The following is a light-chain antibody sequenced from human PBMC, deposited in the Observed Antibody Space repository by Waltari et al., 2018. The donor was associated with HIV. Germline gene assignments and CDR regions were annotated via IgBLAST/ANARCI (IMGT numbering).Light chain of an antibody. CDR1: DSDIGSDDY. CDR3: CSYAGSYNWV. J-gene: IGLJ3*02. V-gene: IGLV2-11*01. Sequence: QSALTQPRSVSGSPGQSVTISCTGTDSDIGSDDYVYWYLFHPGKAPKLIISDVSKRPSGVPDRFSGSKSGTAASLTISGLQPDDEADYFCCSYAGSYNWVFGGGTKLTVL. CDR2: DVS.